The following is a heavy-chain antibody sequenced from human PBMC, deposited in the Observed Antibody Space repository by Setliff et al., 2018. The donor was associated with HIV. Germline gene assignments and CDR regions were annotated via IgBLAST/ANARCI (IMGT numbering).Heavy chain of an antibody. Sequence: ASVKVSCKVSGYTLSELTMHWVRQAPGKGLEWMGRFDPEDGDTLYAQRLQGRVIMTEDSSTDTAYMELSSLTSDDTVVYYCATAKEHWLSEGGFDYWGQGTLVTVSA. D-gene: IGHD6-19*01. J-gene: IGHJ4*02. CDR2: FDPEDGDT. CDR1: GYTLSELT. CDR3: ATAKEHWLSEGGFDY. V-gene: IGHV1-24*01.